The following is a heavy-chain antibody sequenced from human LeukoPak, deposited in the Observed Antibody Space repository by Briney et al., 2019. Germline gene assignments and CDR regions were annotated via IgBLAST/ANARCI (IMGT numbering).Heavy chain of an antibody. CDR2: TYYRSKWYN. V-gene: IGHV6-1*01. Sequence: SQTLSLTCAISGDSVSSNSAAWNWIRQSPSRGLEWLGRTYYRSKWYNDYAVSVKSRITINPDTSKNQFSLQLNSVAPEDTAVYYCARSFNHYYDSSGYFHYWGQGTLVTVSS. CDR1: GDSVSSNSAA. CDR3: ARSFNHYYDSSGYFHY. D-gene: IGHD3-22*01. J-gene: IGHJ4*02.